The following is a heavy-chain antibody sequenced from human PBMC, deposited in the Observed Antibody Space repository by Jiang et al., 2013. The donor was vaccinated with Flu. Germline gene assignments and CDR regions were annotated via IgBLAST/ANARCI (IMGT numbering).Heavy chain of an antibody. CDR1: GYTFTGYY. V-gene: IGHV1-2*02. J-gene: IGHJ6*02. CDR3: ARNGFRLGEPLHYGMDV. D-gene: IGHD3-16*01. Sequence: KKPGASVKVSCKASGYTFTGYYMHWVRQAPGQGLEWMGWINPNSGGTNYAQKFQGRVTMTRDTSISTAYMELSRLRSDDTAVYYCARNGFRLGEPLHYGMDVWGQGTTVTVSS. CDR2: INPNSGGT.